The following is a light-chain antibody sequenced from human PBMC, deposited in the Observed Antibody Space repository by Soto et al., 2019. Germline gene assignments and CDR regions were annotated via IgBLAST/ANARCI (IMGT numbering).Light chain of an antibody. J-gene: IGLJ1*01. Sequence: QSALTQPPSVSWAPGHSVAISCTGTGSDVGTYNRVSWYQQPPGTAPKLTIYDVSDRPSGVPDRFSGSKYGHTDSLTISGLQAEDGAEYYCSSYTSSSTYVFGTGTKLTVL. CDR1: GSDVGTYNR. CDR2: DVS. V-gene: IGLV2-18*02. CDR3: SSYTSSSTYV.